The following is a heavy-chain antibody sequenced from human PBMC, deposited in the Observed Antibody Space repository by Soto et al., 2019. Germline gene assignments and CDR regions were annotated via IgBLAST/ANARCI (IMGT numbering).Heavy chain of an antibody. CDR3: AKSRDAYNFYFYYGMDV. J-gene: IGHJ6*02. CDR2: ILYDGSNK. CDR1: GFTFSNYG. D-gene: IGHD2-2*01. V-gene: IGHV3-30*18. Sequence: GGSLRLSCAASGFTFSNYGMHWVRQTPGKGLEWVALILYDGSNKYYAASVKGRFTISRDNSKNTLYLQVSSLRAEDTAVYYCAKSRDAYNFYFYYGMDVWGQGTTVTVSS.